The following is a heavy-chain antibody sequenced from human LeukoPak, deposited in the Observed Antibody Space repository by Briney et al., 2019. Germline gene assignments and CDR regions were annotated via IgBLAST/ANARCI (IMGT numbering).Heavy chain of an antibody. Sequence: PGGSLRLSCAASGFTFDDYAMHWVRQAPGKGLEWVSGISSIGYADSVKGRFTIPRDNAKNSLYLQINSLRAEDTALYYCAKGLYYDILTGYYNTWGQGTLVTVSS. D-gene: IGHD3-9*01. V-gene: IGHV3-9*01. CDR1: GFTFDDYA. CDR2: ISSI. CDR3: AKGLYYDILTGYYNT. J-gene: IGHJ5*02.